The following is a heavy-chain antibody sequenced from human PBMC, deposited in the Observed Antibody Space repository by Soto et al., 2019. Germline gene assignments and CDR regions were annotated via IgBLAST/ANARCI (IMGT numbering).Heavy chain of an antibody. Sequence: SETLSLTCTVSGGSISSYYWSWIRQPPGKGLEWIGYIYYSGSTYYNPSLKSRVTISVHTSKNQFSLKLNSVTAADTAVYYCARWPQLEPRFDYWGQGTLVTVSS. CDR2: IYYSGST. V-gene: IGHV4-59*12. J-gene: IGHJ4*02. CDR1: GGSISSYY. D-gene: IGHD1-1*01. CDR3: ARWPQLEPRFDY.